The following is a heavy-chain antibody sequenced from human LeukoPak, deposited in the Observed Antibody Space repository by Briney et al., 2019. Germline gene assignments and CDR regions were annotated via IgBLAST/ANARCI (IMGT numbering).Heavy chain of an antibody. D-gene: IGHD6-13*01. CDR1: GGSFSGYY. J-gene: IGHJ5*01. V-gene: IGHV4-34*01. CDR2: INHSGST. Sequence: PSETLSLTCAVCGGSFSGYYWSWIRQPPGKGLEWIGEINHSGSTNYNPSLKSRVTISVDTSKNQFSLKLSSVTAADTAVYYCARGPRGSWYFIWFDYWGQGTLVTVSS. CDR3: ARGPRGSWYFIWFDY.